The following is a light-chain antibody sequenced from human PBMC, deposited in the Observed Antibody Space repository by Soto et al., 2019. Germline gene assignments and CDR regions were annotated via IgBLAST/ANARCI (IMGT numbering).Light chain of an antibody. CDR2: GAS. CDR3: QQYGSSPSVT. J-gene: IGKJ5*01. CDR1: QSVSSRN. Sequence: EIVLTQSPGTLSLSPGERATLSCRASQSVSSRNLAWYQQRCGQAPRLLIYGASSRATDIPDRFSGSGSGTDFTLTISRLEPEDSAVYYCQQYGSSPSVTFGQGTRLEIQ. V-gene: IGKV3-20*01.